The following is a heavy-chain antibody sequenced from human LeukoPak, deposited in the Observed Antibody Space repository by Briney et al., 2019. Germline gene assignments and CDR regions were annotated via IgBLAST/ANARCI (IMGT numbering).Heavy chain of an antibody. CDR1: GYTFTGYY. Sequence: ASVKVSCKASGYTFTGYYMHWVRQAPGQGLEWMGWINPNSGGTNYAQKFQGRVTMTRDKSISTAYMELSRLRSDDTAVYYCAREVVLSSSTSFDYWGQGTLVTVSS. CDR3: AREVVLSSSTSFDY. V-gene: IGHV1-2*02. CDR2: INPNSGGT. D-gene: IGHD2-2*01. J-gene: IGHJ4*02.